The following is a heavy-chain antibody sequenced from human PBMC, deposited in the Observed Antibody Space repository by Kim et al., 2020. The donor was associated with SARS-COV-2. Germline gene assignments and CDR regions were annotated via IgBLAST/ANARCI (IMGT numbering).Heavy chain of an antibody. CDR1: GFTFSSYG. J-gene: IGHJ1*01. V-gene: IGHV3-33*01. D-gene: IGHD5-12*01. CDR2: IWYDGSNK. Sequence: GGSRRLSCAASGFTFSSYGMHWVRQATGKGLEWVAVIWYDGSNKYYADSVKGRFTISRDNTKNTLYLQMNSLRAEDTAVYYCARDGGYSGFGYFQHWGQGTLVTVSS. CDR3: ARDGGYSGFGYFQH.